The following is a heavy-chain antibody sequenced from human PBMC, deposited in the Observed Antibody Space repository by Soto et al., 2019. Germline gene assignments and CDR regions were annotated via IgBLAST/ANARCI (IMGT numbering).Heavy chain of an antibody. CDR3: ARVRAGYDILTGYRNFDY. J-gene: IGHJ4*02. D-gene: IGHD3-9*01. CDR2: IYYSGGT. V-gene: IGHV4-31*03. Sequence: SETLSLTCTVSGGSISSGGYYWSWIRQHPGKGLEWIGYIYYSGGTYYNPSLKSRVTISVDTSKNQFSLKLSSVTAADTAVYYCARVRAGYDILTGYRNFDYWGQGTLVTVSS. CDR1: GGSISSGGYY.